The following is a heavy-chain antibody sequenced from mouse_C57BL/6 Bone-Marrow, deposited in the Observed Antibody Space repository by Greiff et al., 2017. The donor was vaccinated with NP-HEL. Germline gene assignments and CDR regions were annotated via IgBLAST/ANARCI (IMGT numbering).Heavy chain of an antibody. CDR1: GYTFTSYG. V-gene: IGHV1-81*01. CDR2: IYPRSGNT. J-gene: IGHJ4*01. Sequence: VQLQQSGAELARPGASVKLSCKASGYTFTSYGISWVKQRTGQGLEWIGEIYPRSGNTYYNEKFKGKATLTADKSSSTAYMELRSLTSEDSAVYFCARCGYYAMDYWGQGTSVTVSS. CDR3: ARCGYYAMDY.